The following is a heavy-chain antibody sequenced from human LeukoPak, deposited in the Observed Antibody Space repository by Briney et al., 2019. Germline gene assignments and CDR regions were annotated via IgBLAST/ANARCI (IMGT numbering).Heavy chain of an antibody. J-gene: IGHJ5*02. V-gene: IGHV4-59*12. D-gene: IGHD3-3*01. CDR2: IFYGGNT. CDR1: DGSISSFY. Sequence: SETLSLTCTVSDGSISSFYWTWIRQSPGKGLEWIGYIFYGGNTNYNPSLKSRVTMSTDTSKSQFSLKLTSVTAADTAVYYCASGTIFGVIAPSSFHRWGRGALVTVSS. CDR3: ASGTIFGVIAPSSFHR.